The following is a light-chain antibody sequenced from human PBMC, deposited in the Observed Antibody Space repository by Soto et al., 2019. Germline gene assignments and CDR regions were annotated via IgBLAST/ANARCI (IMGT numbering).Light chain of an antibody. J-gene: IGLJ2*01. CDR1: SSDVGGYNY. Sequence: QLVLTQPPSASGSPGQSVTISCNGTSSDVGGYNYVSWYQQHPGKAPKLMVYEVNKRPSGVPDRFSGSKSGNTASLIVSGLQAEDEADYYCSSYAGSNNLLFGGGTKLTVL. V-gene: IGLV2-8*01. CDR3: SSYAGSNNLL. CDR2: EVN.